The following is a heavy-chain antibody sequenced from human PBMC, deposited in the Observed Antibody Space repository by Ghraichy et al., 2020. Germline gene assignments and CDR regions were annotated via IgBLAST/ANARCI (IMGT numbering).Heavy chain of an antibody. D-gene: IGHD6-19*01. CDR2: ISYDGSNK. Sequence: GGSLRLSCAASGFTFSSYGMHWVRQAPGKGLEWVAVISYDGSNKYYADSVKGRFTISRDNSKNTLYLQMNSLRAEDTAVYYCAKSQWLEVGYFDYWGQGTLVTVSS. CDR1: GFTFSSYG. V-gene: IGHV3-30*18. CDR3: AKSQWLEVGYFDY. J-gene: IGHJ4*02.